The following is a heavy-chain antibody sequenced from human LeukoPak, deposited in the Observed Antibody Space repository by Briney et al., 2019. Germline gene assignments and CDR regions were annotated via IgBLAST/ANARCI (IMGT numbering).Heavy chain of an antibody. CDR1: GGSISSGGYY. CDR2: IYYSGST. CDR3: ARPDSSGYYYDY. J-gene: IGHJ4*02. V-gene: IGHV4-31*03. Sequence: SETLSHTCTVSGGSISSGGYYWSWIRQHPGKGLEWIGYIYYSGSTYYNPSLKSRVTISVDTSKNQFSLKLSSVTAADTAVYYCARPDSSGYYYDYWGQGTLVTVSS. D-gene: IGHD3-22*01.